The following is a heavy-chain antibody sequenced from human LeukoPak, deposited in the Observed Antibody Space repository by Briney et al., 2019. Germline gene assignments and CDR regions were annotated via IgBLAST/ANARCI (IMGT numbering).Heavy chain of an antibody. CDR2: IYYSGST. Sequence: SETLSLTCTVSGGSISSYYWSWIRQPPGKGLEWIGYIYYSGSTNYNPSLKSRVTISVDTSKNQFSLKLSSVTAADTAVYYCARQNAEVSYFDYWGQGTLVTVSS. V-gene: IGHV4-59*01. CDR1: GGSISSYY. J-gene: IGHJ4*02. D-gene: IGHD2-2*01. CDR3: ARQNAEVSYFDY.